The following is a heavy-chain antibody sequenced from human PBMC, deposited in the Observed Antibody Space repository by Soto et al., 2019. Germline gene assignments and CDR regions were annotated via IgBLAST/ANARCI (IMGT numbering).Heavy chain of an antibody. CDR3: ARDYRASEPHHRFDN. J-gene: IGHJ3*02. CDR2: INPTGAST. Sequence: QEQLVQSGAEVKKPGASVTISCKASGDTFSRHYIHWVRQAPGQGLEWMGVINPTGASTSYAQKIQRRVTVTRDTSTSTISMELRSLRSQDTAVYFCARDYRASEPHHRFDNWGQGTMVTVSS. CDR1: GDTFSRHY. V-gene: IGHV1-46*03. D-gene: IGHD4-4*01.